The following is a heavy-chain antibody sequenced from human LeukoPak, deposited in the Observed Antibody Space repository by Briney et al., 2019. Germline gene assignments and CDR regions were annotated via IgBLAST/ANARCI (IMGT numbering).Heavy chain of an antibody. D-gene: IGHD3-22*01. CDR1: GGTFSNYV. Sequence: SVKVSCKASGGTFSNYVFSWVRQAPGQGLEWMGGLIPIFDSADYAQKFRGRVTFTADESANTAYMELSSLRSEDTAVYYCATVLAYYSDSSGYSDWGQGTLVIVSS. V-gene: IGHV1-69*13. CDR2: LIPIFDSA. CDR3: ATVLAYYSDSSGYSD. J-gene: IGHJ4*02.